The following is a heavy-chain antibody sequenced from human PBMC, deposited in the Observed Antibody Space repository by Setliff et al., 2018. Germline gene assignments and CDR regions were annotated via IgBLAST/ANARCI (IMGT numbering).Heavy chain of an antibody. J-gene: IGHJ4*02. D-gene: IGHD1-26*01. CDR3: AGDRSLGATRRLAY. V-gene: IGHV1-18*01. CDR1: GYFSTSYG. Sequence: ASVKVSCKASGYFSTSYGITWVRQAPGQGLEWMGRISAYNGNTIYAQKFQGRVTVTTDTSTGTGYMELRSLKSDDSAVYYCAGDRSLGATRRLAYWGQGTLVTVSS. CDR2: ISAYNGNT.